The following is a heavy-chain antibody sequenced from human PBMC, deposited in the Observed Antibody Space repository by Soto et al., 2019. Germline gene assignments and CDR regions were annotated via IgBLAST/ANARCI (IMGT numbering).Heavy chain of an antibody. CDR2: IYYSGST. J-gene: IGHJ4*02. Sequence: SETLSLTCTVSGGSISSYYWSWIRQPPGKGLEWIGYIYYSGSTNYNPSLKSRVTISVDTSKNQFSLKLSSVTAADTAVYYCARKVYSGGYDYGGQGTLVT. D-gene: IGHD1-26*01. CDR3: ARKVYSGGYDY. V-gene: IGHV4-59*08. CDR1: GGSISSYY.